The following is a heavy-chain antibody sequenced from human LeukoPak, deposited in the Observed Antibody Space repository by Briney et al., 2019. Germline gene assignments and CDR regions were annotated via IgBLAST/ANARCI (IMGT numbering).Heavy chain of an antibody. Sequence: GGSLRLSCAASGFTFSSSWMSWVRQAPGKELEWVANIKEDGSEKYYVDSVKGRFTISRDNAKNSLFLQMNSLRAEDTAVYYCARDRNWNGADYWGQGTLVTVSS. CDR1: GFTFSSSW. V-gene: IGHV3-7*01. J-gene: IGHJ4*02. CDR3: ARDRNWNGADY. CDR2: IKEDGSEK. D-gene: IGHD1-1*01.